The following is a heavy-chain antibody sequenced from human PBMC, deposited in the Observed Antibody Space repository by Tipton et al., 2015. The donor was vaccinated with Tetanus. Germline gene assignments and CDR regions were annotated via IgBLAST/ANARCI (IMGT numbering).Heavy chain of an antibody. CDR2: IFHTGSA. D-gene: IGHD3-10*01. J-gene: IGHJ6*02. CDR1: GDSISTSSNY. CDR3: ARHPQSNHYAPGTFYNAYYYGLDV. Sequence: GLVKPSETLSLTCNVSGDSISTSSNYWAWIRQPPGKGLEWIGSIFHTGSAYYRPSLQSRVTISVDTANNHFSVQLKSVTAADTAVYFCARHPQSNHYAPGTFYNAYYYGLDVWGQGTTVTVSS. V-gene: IGHV4-39*01.